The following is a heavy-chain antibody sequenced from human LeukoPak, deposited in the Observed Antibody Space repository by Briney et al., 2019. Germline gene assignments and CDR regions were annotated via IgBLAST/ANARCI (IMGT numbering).Heavy chain of an antibody. CDR3: ARARGASLYYFDY. CDR1: GFSFSSYI. CDR2: ISSSSSTI. D-gene: IGHD1-26*01. J-gene: IGHJ4*02. Sequence: PGGSLRLSCAASGFSFSSYIMNWVRQAPGKGLEWVSHISSSSSTIYYADSVKGRFTISRDNAKNSLYLQMNSLRAEATAVYYCARARGASLYYFDYWGQGTLVTVSS. V-gene: IGHV3-48*04.